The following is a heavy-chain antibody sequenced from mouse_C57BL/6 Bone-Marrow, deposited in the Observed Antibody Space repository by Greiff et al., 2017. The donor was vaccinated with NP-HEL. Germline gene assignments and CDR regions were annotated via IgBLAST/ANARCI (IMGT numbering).Heavy chain of an antibody. CDR1: GYTFTDYY. D-gene: IGHD2-1*01. V-gene: IGHV1-19*01. Sequence: VQLKQSGPVLVKPGASVKMSCKASGYTFTDYYMNWVKQSHGKSLEWIGVINPYNGGTSYNQKFKGKATLTVDKSSSTAYMELNSLTSEDSAVYYCASYYGNFVMDYWGQGTSVTVSS. CDR2: INPYNGGT. J-gene: IGHJ4*01. CDR3: ASYYGNFVMDY.